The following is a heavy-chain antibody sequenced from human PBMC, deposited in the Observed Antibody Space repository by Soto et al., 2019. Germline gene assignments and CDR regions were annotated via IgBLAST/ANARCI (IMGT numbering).Heavy chain of an antibody. D-gene: IGHD1-26*01. V-gene: IGHV4-30-4*01. Sequence: QVQLQESGPGLVKPSQTLSLTCSVSGGSISTGDYYWSWIRQPPGQGLEWIGYIYYSGSTYYNPSLKSRVTISVDTSKNQFYLSLTSVTAADTAVYYCARDPLVYYFGMDVWGQGTTVTVSS. CDR1: GGSISTGDYY. CDR3: ARDPLVYYFGMDV. CDR2: IYYSGST. J-gene: IGHJ6*02.